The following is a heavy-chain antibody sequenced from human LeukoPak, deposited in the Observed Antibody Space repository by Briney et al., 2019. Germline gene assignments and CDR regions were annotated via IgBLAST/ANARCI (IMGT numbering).Heavy chain of an antibody. CDR3: ARGQYLIFGEYEIGLGY. J-gene: IGHJ4*02. CDR1: GYTFTGYY. Sequence: ASVKVSCKASGYTFTGYYMHWVRQAPGQGLEWMGWINPNSGGTNYAQKFQGRVTMTRDTSISTAYMELSRLRSDDTAVYYCARGQYLIFGEYEIGLGYWGQGTLVTVSS. D-gene: IGHD3-10*01. CDR2: INPNSGGT. V-gene: IGHV1-2*02.